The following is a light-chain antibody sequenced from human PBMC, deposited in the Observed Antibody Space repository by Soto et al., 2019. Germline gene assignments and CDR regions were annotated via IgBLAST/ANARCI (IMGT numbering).Light chain of an antibody. Sequence: QLVPTQSPSASASLGASVKLTCTLSSGHSSYAIAWHQQQPEKGPRYLMKLNSDGSHSKGDGIPDRFSGSSSGAERYLTISSLQSEDEADYYCQTWGTGIGVFGGGTKLTVL. J-gene: IGLJ2*01. CDR2: LNSDGSH. CDR3: QTWGTGIGV. V-gene: IGLV4-69*01. CDR1: SGHSSYA.